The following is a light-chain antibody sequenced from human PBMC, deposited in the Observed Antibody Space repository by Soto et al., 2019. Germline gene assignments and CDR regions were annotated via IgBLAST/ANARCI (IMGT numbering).Light chain of an antibody. CDR3: SSYTSRFTYV. V-gene: IGLV2-14*01. CDR1: SSDVGGYNY. CDR2: EVT. Sequence: QSVLTQPASESGSPGQSITISYTGTSSDVGGYNYVSWYQQHPGKAPKLIIYEVTNRPSGVSNRFSGSKSGNTASLTISGLQAEDEADYYCSSYTSRFTYVFGTGTKVTVL. J-gene: IGLJ1*01.